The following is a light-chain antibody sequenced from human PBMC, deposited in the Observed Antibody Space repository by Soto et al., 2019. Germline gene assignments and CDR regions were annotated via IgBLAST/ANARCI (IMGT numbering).Light chain of an antibody. J-gene: IGKJ1*01. V-gene: IGKV3-15*01. CDR2: GSS. CDR3: QQYYNWPKWK. CDR1: QSVSSN. Sequence: EIVMTQSPATLSVSPGERATLSCRASQSVSSNLAWYQQKPGQAPRLLIYGSSTRATGIPARFSGSGSGTECTHTISSRQSEDFAVYDGQQYYNWPKWKVGRGTKVEIK.